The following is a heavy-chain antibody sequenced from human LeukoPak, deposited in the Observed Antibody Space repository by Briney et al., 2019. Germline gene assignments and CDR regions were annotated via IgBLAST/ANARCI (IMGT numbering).Heavy chain of an antibody. Sequence: GASVKVSCKASGGTFSSYAITWVRQAPGQGLEWMGRIIPIFGTANYAQKFQGRVTITTDESTSTAYIELSNLRSDDTAVYYCARERPPGDSSSWFLEGYFDIWGQGTLVTVSS. D-gene: IGHD6-13*01. CDR2: IIPIFGTA. V-gene: IGHV1-69*05. CDR3: ARERPPGDSSSWFLEGYFDI. J-gene: IGHJ4*02. CDR1: GGTFSSYA.